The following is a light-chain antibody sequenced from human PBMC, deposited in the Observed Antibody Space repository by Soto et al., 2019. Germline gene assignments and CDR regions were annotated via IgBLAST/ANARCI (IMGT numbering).Light chain of an antibody. CDR3: CSYAGSPRYV. CDR2: GVS. CDR1: SSDDGGYNY. Sequence: QSVPTQPRSVSGSPGQSVTISCTGTSSDDGGYNYVSWYQQHPGKAPKVMIYGVSERPSGVPDRFSGSKSGNTASLTISGLQAEDEADYYCCSYAGSPRYVLGTGTKLTVL. J-gene: IGLJ1*01. V-gene: IGLV2-11*01.